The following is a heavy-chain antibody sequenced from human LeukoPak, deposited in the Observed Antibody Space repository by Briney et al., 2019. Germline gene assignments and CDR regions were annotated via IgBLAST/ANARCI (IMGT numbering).Heavy chain of an antibody. CDR1: GGSISSYY. V-gene: IGHV4-59*08. CDR2: IYYSGST. J-gene: IGHJ4*02. CDR3: ATAPVRGVTTFDH. Sequence: PSETLSLTCTVSGGSISSYYWSWIRQPPGKGLEWIGYIYYSGSTNYNPSLKSRVTISVDTSKNQFSLKLSSVTAADTAVYYCATAPVRGVTTFDHWGQGTLVTVSS. D-gene: IGHD3-10*01.